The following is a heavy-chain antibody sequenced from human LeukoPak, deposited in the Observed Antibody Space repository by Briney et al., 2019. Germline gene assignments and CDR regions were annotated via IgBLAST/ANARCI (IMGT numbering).Heavy chain of an antibody. Sequence: PSETLSLTCTVSGGSISSYYRSWIREPTGKGLEWIGYIYYSGSTNYNPSLKSRVTISVDTYKNQFSLKLSSVTAADTAVYYCARQRPGIAVAGPFDYWGQGTLVTVSS. CDR2: IYYSGST. J-gene: IGHJ4*02. CDR3: ARQRPGIAVAGPFDY. CDR1: GGSISSYY. D-gene: IGHD6-19*01. V-gene: IGHV4-59*08.